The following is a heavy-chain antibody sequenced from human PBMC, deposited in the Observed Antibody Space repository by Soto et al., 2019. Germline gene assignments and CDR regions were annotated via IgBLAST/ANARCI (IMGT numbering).Heavy chain of an antibody. D-gene: IGHD3-9*01. CDR1: GFTFSTYA. J-gene: IGHJ4*02. Sequence: GGSLRLSCAASGFTFSTYAMNWVRQAPGKGLEWVSTISVSGDTTYYADSVKGRFTISRDNSKNTLYLQMNSLRAEDTAVYYCAKDSLTGYYSNFDYWGQGTLVTVSS. V-gene: IGHV3-23*01. CDR3: AKDSLTGYYSNFDY. CDR2: ISVSGDTT.